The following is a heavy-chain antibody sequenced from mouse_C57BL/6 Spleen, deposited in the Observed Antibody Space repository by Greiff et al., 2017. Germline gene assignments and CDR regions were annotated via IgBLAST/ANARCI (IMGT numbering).Heavy chain of an antibody. V-gene: IGHV3-5*01. CDR2: IYYSGTL. CDR1: GISITTGNYR. Sequence: VQLQQSGPGLVKPSQTVFLTCTVPGISITTGNYRWSWIRPFPGNKLEWIGYIYYSGTLTYNPSLKSRKTNTRATPKNQFFLEMNSLTAEDTATYYCARGRSYAMDYWGQGTSVTVSS. CDR3: ARGRSYAMDY. D-gene: IGHD3-3*01. J-gene: IGHJ4*01.